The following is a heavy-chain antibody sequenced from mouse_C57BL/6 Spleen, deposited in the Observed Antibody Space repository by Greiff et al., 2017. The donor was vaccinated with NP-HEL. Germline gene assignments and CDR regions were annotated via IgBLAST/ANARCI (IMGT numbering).Heavy chain of an antibody. J-gene: IGHJ2*01. CDR3: ARNDGYYRYFDY. CDR2: INPNNGGT. V-gene: IGHV1-26*01. D-gene: IGHD2-3*01. CDR1: GYTFTDYY. Sequence: EVQLQQSGPELVKPGASVKISCKASGYTFTDYYMNWVKQSHGKSLEWIGDINPNNGGTSYNQKFKGKATLTVDKSSSTAYMELRSLTSEDSAVYYCARNDGYYRYFDYWGQGTTLTVSS.